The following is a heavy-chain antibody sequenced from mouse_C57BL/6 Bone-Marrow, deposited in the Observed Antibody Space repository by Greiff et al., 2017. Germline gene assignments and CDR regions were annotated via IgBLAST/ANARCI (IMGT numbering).Heavy chain of an antibody. Sequence: QVQLQQPGAELVKPGASVQMSCKASGYTFNSYWITWVKQRPGQGLEWIGDIYPGSGSTNYNEKFKSKATLTVDTSSSTAYVQLSSLTSADSEVYYCAGGYYVNAMDYWGQGTSVTVSS. CDR2: IYPGSGST. V-gene: IGHV1-55*01. D-gene: IGHD2-3*01. J-gene: IGHJ4*01. CDR1: GYTFNSYW. CDR3: AGGYYVNAMDY.